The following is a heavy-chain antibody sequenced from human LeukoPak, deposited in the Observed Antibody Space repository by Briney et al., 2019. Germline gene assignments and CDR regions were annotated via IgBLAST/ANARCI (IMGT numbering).Heavy chain of an antibody. Sequence: ASVKVSCKASGYTFTSYDINWVRQATGQGLEWMGWMNPNSGNTGYAQKFQGRVTMTRNTSISTAYMELSSLRSEDTAVYYCARGSLGGYSSSWYGGNWLDPWGQGTLVTVSS. D-gene: IGHD6-13*01. CDR2: MNPNSGNT. J-gene: IGHJ5*02. CDR1: GYTFTSYD. V-gene: IGHV1-8*01. CDR3: ARGSLGGYSSSWYGGNWLDP.